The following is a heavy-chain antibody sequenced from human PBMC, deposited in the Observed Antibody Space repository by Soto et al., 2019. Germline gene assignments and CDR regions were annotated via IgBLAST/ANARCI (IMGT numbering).Heavy chain of an antibody. CDR1: GFTFSSYS. CDR2: ISSSSSYI. Sequence: GGFLRLSCAASGFTFSSYSMNWVRQAPGKGLEWVSSISSSSSYIYYADSVKGRFTISRDNAKNSLYLQMNSLRAEDTAVYYCARECRQLWFGEWYGMDVWGQGTTVTVSS. CDR3: ARECRQLWFGEWYGMDV. V-gene: IGHV3-21*01. D-gene: IGHD3-10*01. J-gene: IGHJ6*02.